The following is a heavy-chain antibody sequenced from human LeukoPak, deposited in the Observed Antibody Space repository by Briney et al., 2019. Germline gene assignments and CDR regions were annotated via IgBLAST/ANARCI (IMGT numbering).Heavy chain of an antibody. D-gene: IGHD2-2*02. V-gene: IGHV4-59*08. CDR2: IYYSGST. Sequence: SETLSLTCTVSGGSISSYYWSWIRQPPGKGLEWIGYIYYSGSTNYNPSLKSRVTISVDTSKSQFSLKLSSVTAADTAVYYCASRPPRTEVVPAAILVSNFDYWGQGTLVTVSS. CDR3: ASRPPRTEVVPAAILVSNFDY. J-gene: IGHJ4*02. CDR1: GGSISSYY.